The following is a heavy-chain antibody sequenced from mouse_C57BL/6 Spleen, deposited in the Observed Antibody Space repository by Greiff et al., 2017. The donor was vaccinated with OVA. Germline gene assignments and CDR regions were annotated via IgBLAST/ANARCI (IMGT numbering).Heavy chain of an antibody. CDR3: ARGTTVVVPYAMDY. CDR1: GYTFTSYW. CDR2: IAPNSGGT. V-gene: IGHV1-72*01. Sequence: QVQLQQPGAELVQPGASVKLSCKASGYTFTSYWMHWVKQRPGRGLEWIGRIAPNSGGTKYNEKFKSKATLTVDKPSSTAYMQLSSLTSEDSAVYYCARGTTVVVPYAMDYGGQGTSVTVSS. D-gene: IGHD1-1*01. J-gene: IGHJ4*01.